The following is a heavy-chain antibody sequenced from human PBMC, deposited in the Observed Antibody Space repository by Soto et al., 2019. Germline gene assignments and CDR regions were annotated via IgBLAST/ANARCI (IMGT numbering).Heavy chain of an antibody. J-gene: IGHJ5*02. CDR1: GFTFSDYA. D-gene: IGHD3-16*02. V-gene: IGHV3-23*01. CDR2: IGTRDDI. Sequence: ELQLLESGGGLVQPGGSLRLSCAASGFTFSDYAMSWVRQAPGKGLEWVSAIGTRDDIFYADSVKGRFTISRDDSKNTLYLPMNSLRAEDTALYYCAKDLGSESFHYNWFDPWGQGTLVTVSS. CDR3: AKDLGSESFHYNWFDP.